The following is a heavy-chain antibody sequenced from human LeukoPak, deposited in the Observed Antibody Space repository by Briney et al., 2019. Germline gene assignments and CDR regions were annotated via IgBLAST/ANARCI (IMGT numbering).Heavy chain of an antibody. V-gene: IGHV1-24*01. CDR3: ATVGSRLIVVVTATPSHDAFDI. D-gene: IGHD2-21*02. Sequence: ASVKVSCKVSGYTLTELSMHWVRQAPGKGLEWMGGFDPEDGETIYAQKFQGRVTMTEDTSTDTAYMELSSLRSEDTAVYSCATVGSRLIVVVTATPSHDAFDIWGQGTMVTVSS. CDR1: GYTLTELS. J-gene: IGHJ3*02. CDR2: FDPEDGET.